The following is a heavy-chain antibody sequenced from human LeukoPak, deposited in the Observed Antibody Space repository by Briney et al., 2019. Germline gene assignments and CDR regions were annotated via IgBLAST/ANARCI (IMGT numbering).Heavy chain of an antibody. CDR2: VYYSGST. V-gene: IGHV4-39*01. J-gene: IGHJ5*02. Sequence: SETLSLTCSVSGASIDRSTYYWGWIRQPPGKGLEWIGSVYYSGSTYYNSALKSRVSISVDTSRNQFSLKLCSVTAADTSVYFCARIAAPGLAWGQGTLVTVSS. CDR1: GASIDRSTYY. D-gene: IGHD6-25*01. CDR3: ARIAAPGLA.